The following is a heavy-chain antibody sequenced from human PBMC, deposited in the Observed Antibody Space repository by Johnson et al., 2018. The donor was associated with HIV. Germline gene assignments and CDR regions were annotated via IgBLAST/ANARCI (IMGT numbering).Heavy chain of an antibody. CDR2: ISSDGGST. CDR1: GFTFSRYA. CDR3: ARDLGEREDEEWATDYYDFSIAYPVPGPRDVVGVFDI. J-gene: IGHJ3*02. D-gene: IGHD3-3*01. Sequence: EVQLMESGGGLVQPGGSLRLSCEASGFTFSRYAMHWVRQAPGEGLEYVSAISSDGGSTYYVDSVKGRFTISRDNSKNTLYLQMNSLRPEDTAVYYCARDLGEREDEEWATDYYDFSIAYPVPGPRDVVGVFDIWGQGTMVTVSS. V-gene: IGHV3-64*07.